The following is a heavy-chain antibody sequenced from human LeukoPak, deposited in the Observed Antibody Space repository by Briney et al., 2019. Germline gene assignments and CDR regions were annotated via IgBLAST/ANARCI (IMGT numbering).Heavy chain of an antibody. Sequence: SETLSLTCAVYGGSFSGYYWSWIRQPPGKGLEWIGEINHSGSANYNPSLKSRVTISVDTSKNQFSLKLSSVTAADTAVYYCARKGTGFDYWGQGTLVTVSS. D-gene: IGHD1-1*01. J-gene: IGHJ4*02. CDR3: ARKGTGFDY. V-gene: IGHV4-34*01. CDR1: GGSFSGYY. CDR2: INHSGSA.